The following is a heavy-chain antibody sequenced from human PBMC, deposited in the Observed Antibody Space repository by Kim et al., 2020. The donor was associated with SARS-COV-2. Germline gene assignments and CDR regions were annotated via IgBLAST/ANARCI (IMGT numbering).Heavy chain of an antibody. V-gene: IGHV3-23*01. CDR2: ISVSGGIT. J-gene: IGHJ6*02. D-gene: IGHD2-15*01. CDR3: AKDGCRVVVAATCGMDV. Sequence: GGSLRLSCAASGFTFSSYAMSWVRQAPGKGLEWVSAISVSGGITYYADSVKGRFTISRDNSKNTLYLQMNSLRAEDTAVYYCAKDGCRVVVAATCGMDVWGQGTTVTVSS. CDR1: GFTFSSYA.